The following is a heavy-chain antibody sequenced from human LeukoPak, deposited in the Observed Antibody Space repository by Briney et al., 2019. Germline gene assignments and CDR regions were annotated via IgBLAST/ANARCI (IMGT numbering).Heavy chain of an antibody. CDR3: AKTLIVVVNYFDY. CDR1: GFTFSTYA. J-gene: IGHJ4*02. CDR2: ITDSGGNT. V-gene: IGHV3-23*01. D-gene: IGHD3-22*01. Sequence: GGSLRLSCTASGFTFSTYAMSWVRQAPGKGLEWVSAITDSGGNTYYAAPVKGRFTISRDNSKNTLYLQMNSLRAEDTAVYYCAKTLIVVVNYFDYWGQGTLVTVSS.